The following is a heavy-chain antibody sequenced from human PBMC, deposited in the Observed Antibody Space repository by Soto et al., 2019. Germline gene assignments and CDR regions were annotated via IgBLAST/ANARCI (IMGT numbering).Heavy chain of an antibody. Sequence: EVQLLESGGDLVRPGGSLRLACAASGFTFRGDAMSWVRQAPGKGLEWVSSISGSGEMTHYAESVKGRFTISRDNSKNTLYLQMESLRAEDTALYYCARSEMTYNWNDWGQGTLVTVSS. CDR2: ISGSGEMT. J-gene: IGHJ4*02. V-gene: IGHV3-23*01. CDR3: ARSEMTYNWND. CDR1: GFTFRGDA. D-gene: IGHD1-1*01.